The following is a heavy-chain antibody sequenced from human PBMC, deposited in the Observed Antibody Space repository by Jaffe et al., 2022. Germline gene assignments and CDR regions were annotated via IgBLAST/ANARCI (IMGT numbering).Heavy chain of an antibody. CDR2: INTNTGNP. CDR1: GYTFTSYA. CDR3: ARDSDPAPGGSYYKGPEYFQH. Sequence: QVQLVQSGSELKKPGASVKVSCKASGYTFTSYAMNWVRQAPGQGLEWMGWINTNTGNPTYAQGFTGRFVFSLDTSVSTAYLQISSLKAEDTAVYYCARDSDPAPGGSYYKGPEYFQHWGQGTLVTVSS. J-gene: IGHJ1*01. V-gene: IGHV7-4-1*02. D-gene: IGHD1-26*01.